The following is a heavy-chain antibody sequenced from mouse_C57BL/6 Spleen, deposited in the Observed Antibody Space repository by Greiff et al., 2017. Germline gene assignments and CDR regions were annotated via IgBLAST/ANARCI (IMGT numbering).Heavy chain of an antibody. CDR2: IDPENGDT. V-gene: IGHV14-4*01. Sequence: VQLQQSGAELVRPGASVKLSCTASGFNIKDDYMHWVKQRPEQGLEWIGWIDPENGDTEYASKFQGKGTITADTSSNTAYLQLSSLTSEDTAVYCCTTSNYVRTYFDYWGQGTTLTVSS. CDR1: GFNIKDDY. J-gene: IGHJ2*01. CDR3: TTSNYVRTYFDY. D-gene: IGHD2-5*01.